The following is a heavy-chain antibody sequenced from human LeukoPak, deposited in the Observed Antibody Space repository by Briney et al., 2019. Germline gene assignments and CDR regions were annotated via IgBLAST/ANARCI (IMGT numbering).Heavy chain of an antibody. Sequence: GGSLRLSCAASGFTFDDYAMHWVRQAPGKGLEWVSLISWDSGSTYYADSVKGRFTISRDNSKNSLYLQMNSLRAEDTALYYCAKDISYYYGMDVWGQGTTVTVSS. V-gene: IGHV3-43D*03. CDR1: GFTFDDYA. CDR2: ISWDSGST. CDR3: AKDISYYYGMDV. J-gene: IGHJ6*02.